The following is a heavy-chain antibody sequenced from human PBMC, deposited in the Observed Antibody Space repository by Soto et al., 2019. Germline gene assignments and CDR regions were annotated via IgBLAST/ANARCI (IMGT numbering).Heavy chain of an antibody. D-gene: IGHD5-18*01. CDR3: ASATAMVTLDY. CDR1: GGSISGSNYY. CDR2: TSYSGNT. V-gene: IGHV4-39*01. J-gene: IGHJ4*02. Sequence: SETLSLTCTVSGGSISGSNYYWGWIRQPPGKGLEWIGSTSYSGNTYFNPSLKSRVTISVDTSKNHFSLMLTSVTAADTALYYCASATAMVTLDYWGQGTLVTVSS.